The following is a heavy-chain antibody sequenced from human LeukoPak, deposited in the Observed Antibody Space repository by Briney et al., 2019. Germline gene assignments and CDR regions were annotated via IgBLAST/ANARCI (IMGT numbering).Heavy chain of an antibody. CDR1: GFPFSFYE. D-gene: IGHD6-19*01. CDR3: ALLAVASDFDY. Sequence: GGSLILSCAVSGFPFSFYEMNWVRQAPGKGLEWVSNIGASGTTKYYADSVKGRFSISRDNAKTSLYLQMNSLRVDDTAVYYCALLAVASDFDYWGQGALVTVSS. V-gene: IGHV3-48*03. J-gene: IGHJ4*02. CDR2: IGASGTTK.